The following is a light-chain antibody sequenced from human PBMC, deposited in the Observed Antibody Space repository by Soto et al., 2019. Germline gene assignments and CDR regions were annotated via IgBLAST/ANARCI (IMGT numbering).Light chain of an antibody. CDR3: GTWDSSLSAVV. V-gene: IGLV1-51*02. J-gene: IGLJ2*01. CDR2: ENN. CDR1: SSNIGNNY. Sequence: QSALTQRPSVSAAPGQKFTISCSGSSSNIGNNYVSWYQQLPGTAPKLLIYENNKRPSGIPDRFSGSKSGTSATLGITGLQTGDEADYYCGTWDSSLSAVVFGGGTKLTVL.